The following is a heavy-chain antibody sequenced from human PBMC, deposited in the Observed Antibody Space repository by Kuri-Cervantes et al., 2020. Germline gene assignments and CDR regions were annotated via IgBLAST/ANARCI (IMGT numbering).Heavy chain of an antibody. D-gene: IGHD3-22*01. J-gene: IGHJ4*02. CDR1: GGSISSYY. Sequence: ESLKISCTVSGGSISSYYWSWIRQPPGKGLEWIGYIYYSGSTNYNPSLKSRVTISVDTSKNQFSLKLSSVTAADTAVYYCARRRITMIVVVITSGFDYWGQGTLVTVSS. CDR2: IYYSGST. V-gene: IGHV4-59*12. CDR3: ARRRITMIVVVITSGFDY.